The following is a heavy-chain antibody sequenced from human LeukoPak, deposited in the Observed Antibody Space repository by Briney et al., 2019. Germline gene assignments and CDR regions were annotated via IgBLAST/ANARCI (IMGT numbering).Heavy chain of an antibody. Sequence: GGSLRPSCAASGFTFSSYAMHWVRQAPGKGLEWVALISYDGSNKYYADSVKARFIISRDNSKNTVYLQMNSLRAEDTAVYYCAKDKAGYYYYMDVWGKGTTVTVSS. V-gene: IGHV3-30*04. CDR3: AKDKAGYYYYMDV. J-gene: IGHJ6*03. CDR2: ISYDGSNK. CDR1: GFTFSSYA.